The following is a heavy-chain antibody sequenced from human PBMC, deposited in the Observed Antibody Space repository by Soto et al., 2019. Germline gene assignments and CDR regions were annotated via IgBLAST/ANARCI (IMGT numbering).Heavy chain of an antibody. D-gene: IGHD3-3*01. V-gene: IGHV3-7*05. CDR1: GFTFRSYW. CDR2: IKQDGSDK. J-gene: IGHJ3*02. Sequence: EVQLVESGGGLVQPGGSLRLSCAASGFTFRSYWMSWVRQAPGKGLEWVASIKQDGSDKYYVESVKGRFTISRDNAENSVDLLMNTLRAEDTAVYYCARDKNVYDFFGADEAFEIWGQGTMVTVSS. CDR3: ARDKNVYDFFGADEAFEI.